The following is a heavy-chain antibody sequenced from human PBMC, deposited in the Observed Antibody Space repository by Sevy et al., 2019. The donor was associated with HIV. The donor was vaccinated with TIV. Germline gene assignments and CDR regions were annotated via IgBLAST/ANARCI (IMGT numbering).Heavy chain of an antibody. V-gene: IGHV3-48*03. D-gene: IGHD3-3*01. J-gene: IGHJ6*02. CDR3: AKRGGQYDLGMDV. Sequence: GGSLRLSCAASGFTFSSYGMNWVRQAPGKGLEWVSYVSSSADTIYYADSVRGRFTISRDNAKKSLYLQMNSLRAEDTAVYYCAKRGGQYDLGMDVWGQGTTVTVSS. CDR1: GFTFSSYG. CDR2: VSSSADTI.